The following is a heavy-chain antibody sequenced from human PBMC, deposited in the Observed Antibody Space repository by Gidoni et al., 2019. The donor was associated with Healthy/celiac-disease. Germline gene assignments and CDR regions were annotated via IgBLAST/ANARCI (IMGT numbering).Heavy chain of an antibody. D-gene: IGHD1-7*01. V-gene: IGHV1-46*01. CDR3: ARDPRVITGTTGSFDY. CDR1: GSTFTSYY. Sequence: QVQLVQSGAEVKKPGASVNVSCKASGSTFTSYYMHWVRQAPGQGLEWMGIINPSGGSTSYAQKFQGRVTMTRDTSTSTVYMELSSLRSEDTAVYYCARDPRVITGTTGSFDYWGQGTLVTVSS. CDR2: INPSGGST. J-gene: IGHJ4*02.